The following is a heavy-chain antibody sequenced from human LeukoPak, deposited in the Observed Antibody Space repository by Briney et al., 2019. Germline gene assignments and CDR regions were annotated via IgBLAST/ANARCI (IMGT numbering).Heavy chain of an antibody. D-gene: IGHD3-10*01. V-gene: IGHV4-61*02. CDR1: GGSISSGSYY. Sequence: PSQTLSLTCTVSGGSISSGSYYWSWIRQPAGKGLEWIGRIYTSGSTNYNPSLKSRVTISVDTSKNQFSLKLSSVTAADTAVYYCANLKGTVSWGQGTLVTVSP. J-gene: IGHJ5*02. CDR3: ANLKGTVS. CDR2: IYTSGST.